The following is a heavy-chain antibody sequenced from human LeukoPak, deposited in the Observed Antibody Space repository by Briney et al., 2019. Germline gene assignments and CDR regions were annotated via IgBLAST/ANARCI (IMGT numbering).Heavy chain of an antibody. D-gene: IGHD1-26*01. CDR2: VNESGGT. Sequence: SETLSLTCAVYIDSFSNYHWNWIRQTPAKGMEWMGEVNESGGTNISPSLRSRVILSVDTSKNQFSLQLISVTVADTAIYYCARGQGATVPQVGKNWFDPWGQGTRVTVSS. CDR3: ARGQGATVPQVGKNWFDP. V-gene: IGHV4-34*01. J-gene: IGHJ5*02. CDR1: IDSFSNYH.